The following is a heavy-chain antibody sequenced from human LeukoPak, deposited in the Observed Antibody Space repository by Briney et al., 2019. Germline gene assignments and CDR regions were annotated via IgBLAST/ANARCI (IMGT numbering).Heavy chain of an antibody. D-gene: IGHD2-8*01. CDR1: GFTFSSYA. Sequence: GGSLRLSCAASGFTFSSYAMHWVRQAPGKGLEYVSAISSNGGSTYYANSVKGRFTISRDNAKNSLYLQMNSLRAEDTAVYYCARDVSNWGQGTLVTVSS. V-gene: IGHV3-64*01. J-gene: IGHJ4*02. CDR3: ARDVSN. CDR2: ISSNGGST.